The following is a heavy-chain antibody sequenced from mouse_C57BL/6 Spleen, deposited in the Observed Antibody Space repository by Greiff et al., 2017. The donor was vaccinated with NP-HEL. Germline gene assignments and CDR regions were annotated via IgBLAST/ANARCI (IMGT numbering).Heavy chain of an antibody. Sequence: QVQLKQSGPELVKPGASVKISCKASGYAFSSSWMNWVKQRPGKGLEWIGRIYPGAGDTNYNGKFKGKATLTADKSSSQAYMQLSSLTSEDSAVYFCARSPFAYWGQGTLVTVSA. V-gene: IGHV1-82*01. CDR3: ARSPFAY. CDR2: IYPGAGDT. J-gene: IGHJ3*01. CDR1: GYAFSSSW.